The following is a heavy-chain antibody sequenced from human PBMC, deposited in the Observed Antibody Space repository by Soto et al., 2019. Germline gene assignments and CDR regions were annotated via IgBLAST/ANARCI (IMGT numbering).Heavy chain of an antibody. CDR3: AGRTYYYGSGSSNYYDYGMDV. CDR2: IIPIFGTA. V-gene: IGHV1-69*13. D-gene: IGHD3-10*01. Sequence: SVKVSCKASGGTFSSYAISWVRQAPGQGLEWMGGIIPIFGTANYAQKFQGRVTITADESTSTAYMELSSLRSEDTAVYYCAGRTYYYGSGSSNYYDYGMDVWG. J-gene: IGHJ6*02. CDR1: GGTFSSYA.